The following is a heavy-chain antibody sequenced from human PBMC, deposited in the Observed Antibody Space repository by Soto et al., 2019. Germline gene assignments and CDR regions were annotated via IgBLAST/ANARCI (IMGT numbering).Heavy chain of an antibody. V-gene: IGHV4-59*01. Sequence: PSETLSLTCTVSGGSISSYYWSWIRQPPGKGLEWIGYIYYSGSTNYNPSLKSRVTISVDTSKNQFSLKLSSVTAADTAVYYCERLGEDIVVVPAATPRDYYYMDVWGKGTTVTVSS. J-gene: IGHJ6*03. CDR2: IYYSGST. CDR1: GGSISSYY. CDR3: ERLGEDIVVVPAATPRDYYYMDV. D-gene: IGHD2-2*01.